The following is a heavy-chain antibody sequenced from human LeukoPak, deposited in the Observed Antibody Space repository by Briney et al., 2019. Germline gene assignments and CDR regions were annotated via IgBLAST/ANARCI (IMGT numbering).Heavy chain of an antibody. CDR2: INTDGSTT. V-gene: IGHV3-74*01. CDR1: GFTFSSYW. CDR3: VRSRGNLDFCP. D-gene: IGHD3/OR15-3a*01. Sequence: GGSLRLSCAASGFTFSSYWMHWVRQGPGKGLVWVSRINTDGSTTNYADSVKGRFTISRDNAKSTLYLQMDSLRGEDTALYYCVRSRGNLDFCPWGQGTLVTVAS. J-gene: IGHJ5*02.